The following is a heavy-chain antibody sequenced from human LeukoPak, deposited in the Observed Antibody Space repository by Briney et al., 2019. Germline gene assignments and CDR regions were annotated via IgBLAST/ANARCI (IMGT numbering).Heavy chain of an antibody. CDR3: ARFGRRNYYDSSGYVNWFDP. V-gene: IGHV1-69*13. CDR1: GGTFSSYA. Sequence: SVKVSCKASGGTFSSYAISWVRQAPGQGLEWMGGIIPIFGTANYAQKFQGRVTITADESTSTAYMELSSLRSEDTAVYYCARFGRRNYYDSSGYVNWFDPWGQGTLVTVSS. J-gene: IGHJ5*02. D-gene: IGHD3-22*01. CDR2: IIPIFGTA.